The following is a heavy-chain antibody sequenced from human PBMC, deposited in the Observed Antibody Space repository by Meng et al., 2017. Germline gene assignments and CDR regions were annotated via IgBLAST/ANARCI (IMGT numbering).Heavy chain of an antibody. CDR3: ASDTYHYGAGTSPYVVSSAMDV. D-gene: IGHD3-10*01. CDR1: GYTFSSYG. J-gene: IGHJ6*02. Sequence: ASVKVSCKASGYTFSSYGISWVRQAPGQGLEWMGWISAYNGNTNYALTLQGRVTMTTDTSTATAYMELRSLRSDDTAVYYCASDTYHYGAGTSPYVVSSAMDVWGQGTTVTVSS. V-gene: IGHV1-18*01. CDR2: ISAYNGNT.